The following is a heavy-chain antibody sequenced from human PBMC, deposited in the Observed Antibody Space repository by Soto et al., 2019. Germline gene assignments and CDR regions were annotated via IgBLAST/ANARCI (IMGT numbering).Heavy chain of an antibody. CDR3: ASVHTAVKRVIICHYYGMEV. CDR1: GFTFSTYE. J-gene: IGHJ6*02. D-gene: IGHD2-2*01. Sequence: PGGALRLSCTASGFTFSTYEMNWVRQAPGKGLDWVAYITGSGGAIYFADSVKGRFSISRDNAKNELNLEMSSLRTEDTADNYCASVHTAVKRVIICHYYGMEVWGQGTTDIVSS. V-gene: IGHV3-48*03. CDR2: ITGSGGAI.